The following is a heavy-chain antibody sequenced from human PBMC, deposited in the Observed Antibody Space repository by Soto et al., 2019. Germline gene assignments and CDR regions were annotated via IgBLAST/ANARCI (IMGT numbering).Heavy chain of an antibody. Sequence: GGSLRLSCAASGFTFSSYGMHWVRQAPGKGLGWVAVIWYDGSNKYYADSVKGRFTISRDNSKNTLYLQMNSLRAEDTAVYYCARARTYYDFWSGYYTGGGYYYYGMDVWGQGTTVTVSS. J-gene: IGHJ6*02. CDR2: IWYDGSNK. CDR1: GFTFSSYG. D-gene: IGHD3-3*01. CDR3: ARARTYYDFWSGYYTGGGYYYYGMDV. V-gene: IGHV3-33*01.